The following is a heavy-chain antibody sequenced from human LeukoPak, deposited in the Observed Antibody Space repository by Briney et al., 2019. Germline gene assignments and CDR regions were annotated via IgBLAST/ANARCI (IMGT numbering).Heavy chain of an antibody. Sequence: ASVKVSCKASGYTFTGYYIHWVRQAPGQGLEWMGRINPNSGGTNYAQKFQGRVTLTRDTSIRTAYMELSSLRSEDTAAYYCAKDIEKDYGYFDYWGQGTLVTVSS. D-gene: IGHD4/OR15-4a*01. CDR1: GYTFTGYY. CDR2: INPNSGGT. V-gene: IGHV1-2*06. CDR3: AKDIEKDYGYFDY. J-gene: IGHJ4*02.